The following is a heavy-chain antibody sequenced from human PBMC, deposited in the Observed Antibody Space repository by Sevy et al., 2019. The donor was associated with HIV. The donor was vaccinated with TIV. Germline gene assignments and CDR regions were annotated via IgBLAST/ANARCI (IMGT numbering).Heavy chain of an antibody. CDR2: ISSNGGST. Sequence: GGSLRLSCSASGFTFSSYAMHWVRQAPGKGLEYVSAISSNGGSTYYADSVKGRFTISRDNSKNTLYLQMSSLRAEDTAVYYCVKGVQLWNNYCYGMDVWGQGTTVTVST. D-gene: IGHD5-18*01. CDR3: VKGVQLWNNYCYGMDV. V-gene: IGHV3-64D*06. CDR1: GFTFSSYA. J-gene: IGHJ6*01.